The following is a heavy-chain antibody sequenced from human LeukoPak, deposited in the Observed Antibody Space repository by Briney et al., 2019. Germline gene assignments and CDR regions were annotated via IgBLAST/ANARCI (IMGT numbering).Heavy chain of an antibody. CDR2: ITGSGIDT. CDR3: ARVGPYGDYGFYY. V-gene: IGHV3-23*01. J-gene: IGHJ4*02. D-gene: IGHD4-17*01. Sequence: GGSLRLSCAASGFTFSNYAMSWVRQAPGKGLEWVSDITGSGIDTYYADSVQGRFTISRDKSKNTLYLQMNSLRAEDTAMYYCARVGPYGDYGFYYWGQGTLVTVSS. CDR1: GFTFSNYA.